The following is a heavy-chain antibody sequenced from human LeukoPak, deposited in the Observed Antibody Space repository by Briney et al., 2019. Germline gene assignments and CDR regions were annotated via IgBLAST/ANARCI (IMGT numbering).Heavy chain of an antibody. CDR1: GGSFSGYY. D-gene: IGHD6-13*01. CDR2: INHSGST. V-gene: IGHV4-34*01. Sequence: SETLSLTCAVYGGSFSGYYWSWIRQPPGKGLEWIGEINHSGSTNYNPSLKSRVTISVDTSKNQFSLKLSSVTAADTAMYYCARDSAGNDYWGQGNLVTVSS. J-gene: IGHJ4*02. CDR3: ARDSAGNDY.